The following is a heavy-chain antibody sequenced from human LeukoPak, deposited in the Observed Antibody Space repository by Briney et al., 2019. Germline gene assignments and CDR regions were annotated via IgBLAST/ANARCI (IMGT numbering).Heavy chain of an antibody. Sequence: PAGTLSLTCAASGFTISSYYWSWIRQPPGKGLEWIGYIYYSGSTNYNPSFKSRVTISVDTSKNQFSLKLSSVTAADTAVYYCARDGLLTGYYDILTGYSGTYGMDVWGQGTTVTVSS. V-gene: IGHV4-59*01. J-gene: IGHJ6*02. D-gene: IGHD3-9*01. CDR1: GFTISSYY. CDR2: IYYSGST. CDR3: ARDGLLTGYYDILTGYSGTYGMDV.